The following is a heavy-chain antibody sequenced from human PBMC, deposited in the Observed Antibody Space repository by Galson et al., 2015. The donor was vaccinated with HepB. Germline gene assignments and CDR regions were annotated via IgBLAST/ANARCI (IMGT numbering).Heavy chain of an antibody. D-gene: IGHD6-19*01. CDR3: ARGDLEAVAGTAWFDP. CDR2: INHSGST. Sequence: ETLSLTCAVYGGSFSGYYWSWIRQPPGKGLEWIGEINHSGSTNYNPSLKSRVTISVDTSKNQFSLKLSSVTAADTAVYYCARGDLEAVAGTAWFDPWGQGTLVTVSS. J-gene: IGHJ5*02. V-gene: IGHV4-34*01. CDR1: GGSFSGYY.